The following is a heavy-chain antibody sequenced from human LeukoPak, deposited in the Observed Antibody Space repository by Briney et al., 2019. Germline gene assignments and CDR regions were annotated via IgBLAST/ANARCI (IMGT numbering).Heavy chain of an antibody. CDR3: ARSARGYYYDSSGYSSPLFDY. J-gene: IGHJ4*02. CDR1: GFTFSSYW. D-gene: IGHD3-22*01. Sequence: GGSLRLSCAASGFTFSSYWMSWVRQAPGKGLEWVANIKEDGSEKYYVDSVKGRFTISRDNAKNSLYLQMNSLRAEDTAVYYCARSARGYYYDSSGYSSPLFDYWGQGTLVTVSS. V-gene: IGHV3-7*01. CDR2: IKEDGSEK.